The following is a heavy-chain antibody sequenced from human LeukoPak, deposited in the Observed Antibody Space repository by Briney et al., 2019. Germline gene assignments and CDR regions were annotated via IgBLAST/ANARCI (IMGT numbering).Heavy chain of an antibody. J-gene: IGHJ4*02. CDR2: IRYDGSNK. Sequence: PGGSLRLSCAASGFTFSSYAMHWVRQAPGKGLEWVAFIRYDGSNKYYADSVKGRFTISRDNSKNTLYLQMNSLRAEDTAVYYCAKDEAFIAVGGYYFDYWGQGTLVTVSS. D-gene: IGHD6-19*01. CDR3: AKDEAFIAVGGYYFDY. V-gene: IGHV3-30*02. CDR1: GFTFSSYA.